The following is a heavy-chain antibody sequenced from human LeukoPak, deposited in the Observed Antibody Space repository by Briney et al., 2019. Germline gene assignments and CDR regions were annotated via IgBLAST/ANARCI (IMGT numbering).Heavy chain of an antibody. V-gene: IGHV1-69*13. CDR1: GGTFSSHA. Sequence: SVKVSCKASGGTFSSHAISWGRQAPGQGLEWMGGIIPIFGTANYAQKFQGRVTITADESTSTAYMELSSLRSEDTAVYYCARGRGGLRYFDWLLFDYWGQGTLVTVSS. J-gene: IGHJ4*02. CDR3: ARGRGGLRYFDWLLFDY. CDR2: IIPIFGTA. D-gene: IGHD3-9*01.